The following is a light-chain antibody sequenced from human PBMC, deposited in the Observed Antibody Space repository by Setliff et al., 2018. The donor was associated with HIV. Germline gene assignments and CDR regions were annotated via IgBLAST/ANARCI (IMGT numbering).Light chain of an antibody. CDR3: SSYTTSNTYV. Sequence: QSALTQPASVSGSPGQSITFSCTGTSSDIGGNTFVSWYQHLPGKTPTVIIYDVNKRPSGVSDCFSGFKSGNTASLTISGLQAEDEADYHCSSYTTSNTYVFGSGTKVTVL. CDR1: SSDIGGNTF. CDR2: DVN. J-gene: IGLJ1*01. V-gene: IGLV2-14*03.